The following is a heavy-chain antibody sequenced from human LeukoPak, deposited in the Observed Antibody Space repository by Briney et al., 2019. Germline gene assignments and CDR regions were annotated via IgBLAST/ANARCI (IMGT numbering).Heavy chain of an antibody. CDR2: IYYSGST. V-gene: IGHV4-39*01. Sequence: ASETLSLTCTVSGGSISSSSYYWGWIRQPPGKGLEWIGSIYYSGSTYYNPSLKSRVTISVDTSKNQFSLKLSSVTAADTAVYYCATQGAYYGSGSLVGFYYWGQGTLVTVSS. J-gene: IGHJ4*02. CDR1: GGSISSSSYY. CDR3: ATQGAYYGSGSLVGFYY. D-gene: IGHD3-10*01.